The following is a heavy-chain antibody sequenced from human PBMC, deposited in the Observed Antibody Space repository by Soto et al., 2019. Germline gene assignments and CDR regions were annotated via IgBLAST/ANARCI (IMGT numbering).Heavy chain of an antibody. Sequence: GGSLRLSCAASGFTFSSYAMSWVRQAPGKGLEWVSAISGSGGSTYYADSVKGRFTISRDNSKNTLYLQMNSLRAEDTAVYYCAKVFGFPKGVGPEAHYYYYYMDVWGKGTTVTVSS. CDR2: ISGSGGST. CDR1: GFTFSSYA. D-gene: IGHD2-21*01. CDR3: AKVFGFPKGVGPEAHYYYYYMDV. V-gene: IGHV3-23*01. J-gene: IGHJ6*03.